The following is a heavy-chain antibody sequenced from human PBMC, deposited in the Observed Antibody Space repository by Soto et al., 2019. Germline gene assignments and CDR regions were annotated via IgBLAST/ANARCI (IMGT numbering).Heavy chain of an antibody. D-gene: IGHD5-18*01. CDR1: GFTFSSYG. Sequence: QVQLVESGGGVVQPGRSLRLSCAASGFTFSSYGMHWVRQAPGKGLEWVAVISYDGSNKYYADSVKGRFTISRDNSKNTPYLQMNSLRAEDTAVYYCAKDVDTAMFPAEALFDYWGQGTLVTVSS. J-gene: IGHJ4*02. CDR3: AKDVDTAMFPAEALFDY. CDR2: ISYDGSNK. V-gene: IGHV3-30*18.